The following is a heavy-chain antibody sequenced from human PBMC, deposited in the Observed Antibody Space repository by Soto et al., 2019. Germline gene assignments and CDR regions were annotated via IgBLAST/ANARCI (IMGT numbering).Heavy chain of an antibody. CDR2: INPNSGGT. D-gene: IGHD3-10*01. CDR1: GYTFIGYY. Sequence: ASVKVSCKASGYTFIGYYMHWVRQAPGQGLEWMGWINPNSGGTNYAQKFQDRVTITRDTSASTAYMELSSLRSEDTSIYYCAKGSYGSGKGFDPWGQGTLVTVSS. CDR3: AKGSYGSGKGFDP. V-gene: IGHV1-2*02. J-gene: IGHJ5*02.